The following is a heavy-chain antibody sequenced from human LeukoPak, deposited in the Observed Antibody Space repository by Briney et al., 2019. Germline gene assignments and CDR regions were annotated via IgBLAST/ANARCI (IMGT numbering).Heavy chain of an antibody. J-gene: IGHJ4*02. CDR3: AKDSPVCTY. CDR2: ISGRADST. CDR1: GFTISRYG. V-gene: IGHV3-23*01. D-gene: IGHD2-8*01. Sequence: GGSLRLSCTAAGFTISRYGMSWFRQAPGKGLEWVSAISGRADSTYYADSVKGRFTISRDSSKNTLYLQMDSLRAEDTAIYYCAKDSPVCTYWGQGTLVTVSS.